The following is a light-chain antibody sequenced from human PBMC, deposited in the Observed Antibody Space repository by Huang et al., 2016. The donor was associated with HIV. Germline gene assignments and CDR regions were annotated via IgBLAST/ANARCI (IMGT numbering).Light chain of an antibody. J-gene: IGKJ2*01. Sequence: DIQMTQSPSSLSASSGDRVTMSFRASQTVDMYLNWYQQTPGRAPKLLIYAASNLQSDVPSRFSGTGSGTNFTLTISSLQPEDFVIYFCQQTYNVPRTFGQGTALEIK. CDR1: QTVDMY. CDR2: AAS. V-gene: IGKV1-39*01. CDR3: QQTYNVPRT.